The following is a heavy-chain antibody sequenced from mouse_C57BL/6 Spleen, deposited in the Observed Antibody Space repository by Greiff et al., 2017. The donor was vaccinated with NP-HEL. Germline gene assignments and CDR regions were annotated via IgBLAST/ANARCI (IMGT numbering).Heavy chain of an antibody. CDR3: ARDTLIYDYDRDYAMDY. Sequence: QVQLKESGAELVKPGASVKISCKASGYAFSSYWMNWVKQRPGKGLEWIGQIYPGDGDTNYNGKFKGKATLTADKSSSTAYMQLSSLTSEDSAVYFCARDTLIYDYDRDYAMDYWGQGTSVTVSS. CDR1: GYAFSSYW. J-gene: IGHJ4*01. D-gene: IGHD2-4*01. V-gene: IGHV1-80*01. CDR2: IYPGDGDT.